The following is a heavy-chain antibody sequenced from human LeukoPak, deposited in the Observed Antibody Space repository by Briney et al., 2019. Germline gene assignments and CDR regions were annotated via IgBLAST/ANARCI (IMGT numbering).Heavy chain of an antibody. CDR2: IFYSGST. CDR1: GGSISSYY. D-gene: IGHD4-11*01. V-gene: IGHV4-59*01. J-gene: IGHJ4*02. CDR3: ARLRGNYFPDD. Sequence: TSETLSLTCIDSGGSISSYYWTWIRQPPGKGLEWIGYIFYSGSTNYNPSLKSRITISVDTSKNQFSLKLSSVTAADTAVYYCARLRGNYFPDDWGQGALVTVSS.